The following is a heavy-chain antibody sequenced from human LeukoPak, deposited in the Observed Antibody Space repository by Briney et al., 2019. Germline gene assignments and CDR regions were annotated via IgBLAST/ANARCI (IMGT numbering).Heavy chain of an antibody. CDR1: GYTFTGYY. V-gene: IGHV1-2*02. CDR2: INPNSGGT. D-gene: IGHD3-3*01. Sequence: ASVKVSCKASGYTFTGYYMHWVRQAPGQGLEWMGCINPNSGGTNYAQKFQGRVTMTRDTSISTAYMELSRLRSDDTAVYYCARGGWEYYDFWSGYYTGPYYFDYWGQGTLVTVSS. CDR3: ARGGWEYYDFWSGYYTGPYYFDY. J-gene: IGHJ4*02.